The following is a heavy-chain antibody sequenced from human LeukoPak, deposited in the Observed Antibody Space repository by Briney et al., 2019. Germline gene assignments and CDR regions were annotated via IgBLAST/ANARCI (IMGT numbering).Heavy chain of an antibody. Sequence: ASVKVSCKASGYTFTSYYMHWVRQAPGQGLEWMGIINPSGGSTSYAQKFQGRVTMTRDMSTSTVYMELSSLRSEDTAVYYCAGAYCGGDCYSGRTFDIWGQGTMVTVSS. V-gene: IGHV1-46*01. CDR3: AGAYCGGDCYSGRTFDI. CDR2: INPSGGST. CDR1: GYTFTSYY. J-gene: IGHJ3*02. D-gene: IGHD2-21*02.